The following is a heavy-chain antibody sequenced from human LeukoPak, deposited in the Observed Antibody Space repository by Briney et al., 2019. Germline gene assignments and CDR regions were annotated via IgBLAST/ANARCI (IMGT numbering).Heavy chain of an antibody. J-gene: IGHJ6*02. Sequence: GGSLRRSCAASGFTFSSYWMSWVRQAPGKGLEWVANIKQDRSEANYVDSVKGRFTISRDSAKNSLYLQMNSLRAEDTAVYFCARDSKAATILLGGDGLDVWGQGTTVTVSS. V-gene: IGHV3-7*01. CDR3: ARDSKAATILLGGDGLDV. D-gene: IGHD5-12*01. CDR2: IKQDRSEA. CDR1: GFTFSSYW.